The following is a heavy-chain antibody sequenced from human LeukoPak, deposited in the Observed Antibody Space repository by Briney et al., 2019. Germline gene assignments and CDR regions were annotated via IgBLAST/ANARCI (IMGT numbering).Heavy chain of an antibody. CDR2: ISNGGNT. CDR3: AGDKTTSGYYEFDF. Sequence: GGSLRLSCAASGFTFDDYAMHWVRQAPGKGLECVSVISNGGNTYYADSVKGRFTISRDISKNTVYLQMNSLRAEDTGVYYCAGDKTTSGYYEFDFWGQGALVTVSS. CDR1: GFTFDDYA. D-gene: IGHD5-12*01. V-gene: IGHV3-53*01. J-gene: IGHJ4*02.